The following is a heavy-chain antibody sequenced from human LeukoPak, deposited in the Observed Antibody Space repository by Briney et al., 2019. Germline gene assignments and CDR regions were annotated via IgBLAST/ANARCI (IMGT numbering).Heavy chain of an antibody. V-gene: IGHV4-4*07. Sequence: SETLSLTCTVSGGSISNYCWSWIRQSAGKGLEWIGRIYITGSTNYNPSLKSRVPMSLDTSKNQLSLKLSSVTAADTAVYYCARVHYYDNSGYWFFDYWGQGTLVTVSS. CDR3: ARVHYYDNSGYWFFDY. J-gene: IGHJ4*02. CDR1: GGSISNYC. D-gene: IGHD3-22*01. CDR2: IYITGST.